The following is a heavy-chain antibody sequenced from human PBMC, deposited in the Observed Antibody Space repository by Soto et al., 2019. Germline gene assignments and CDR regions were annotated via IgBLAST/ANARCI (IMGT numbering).Heavy chain of an antibody. Sequence: QVQLVQSGAEVKKPGASVKVSCKASGYTFTSYGISWVRQAPGQGLEWMGWISAYNGNTNYAQKLQGRVTMTTDTSTSTAYVELRSLRSDDTTVYYCARDREYYYGSGSFDYWGQGTLVTVSS. CDR3: ARDREYYYGSGSFDY. J-gene: IGHJ4*02. D-gene: IGHD3-10*01. CDR2: ISAYNGNT. CDR1: GYTFTSYG. V-gene: IGHV1-18*01.